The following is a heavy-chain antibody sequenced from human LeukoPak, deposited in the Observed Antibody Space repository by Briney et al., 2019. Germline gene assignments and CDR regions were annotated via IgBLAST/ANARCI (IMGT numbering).Heavy chain of an antibody. CDR3: ARDANGVLGDY. D-gene: IGHD2-8*01. CDR1: GYTFSSYG. V-gene: IGHV1-18*01. J-gene: IGHJ4*02. Sequence: ASVKLSCNASGYTFSSYGISWVRQAPGQGLEWMGWISVYSGNTNYAQRFQDRVTMTTDTSTTTAYMELRSLRSADTAMYYCARDANGVLGDYWGQGTLVTVSS. CDR2: ISVYSGNT.